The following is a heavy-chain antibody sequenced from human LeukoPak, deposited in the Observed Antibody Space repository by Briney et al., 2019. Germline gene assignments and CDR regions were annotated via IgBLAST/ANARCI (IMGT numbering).Heavy chain of an antibody. CDR3: ARGGLWGGDY. CDR1: GFTFSNYW. D-gene: IGHD3-16*01. V-gene: IGHV3-7*01. J-gene: IGHJ4*02. Sequence: GGSLRLSCAASGFTFSNYWMSWVRQAPGKGLEWVANIKQDGSEKYYVDSVKGRFTISRDNAKNSLSLQMDSLRAEDTAVYYCARGGLWGGDYWGQGTLVTVSS. CDR2: IKQDGSEK.